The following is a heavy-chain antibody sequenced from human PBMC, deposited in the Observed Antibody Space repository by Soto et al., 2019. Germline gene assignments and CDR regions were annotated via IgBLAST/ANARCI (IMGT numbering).Heavy chain of an antibody. Sequence: SETLSLTCTVSGGSISSYYWSWIRQPPGEGLEWNGYIYYSGSTNYNPSLKSRVTKSVDTSKNQFSLKLSSVTAADTGVYSCARCGRRELERRWLNYYSYMEVWGKGSTVTLSS. CDR1: GGSISSYY. V-gene: IGHV4-59*08. CDR3: ARCGRRELERRWLNYYSYMEV. CDR2: IYYSGST. D-gene: IGHD1-1*01. J-gene: IGHJ6*03.